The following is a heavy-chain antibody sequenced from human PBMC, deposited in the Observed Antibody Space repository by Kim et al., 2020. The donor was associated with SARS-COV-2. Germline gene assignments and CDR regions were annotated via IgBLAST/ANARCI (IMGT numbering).Heavy chain of an antibody. V-gene: IGHV1-3*01. CDR2: INAGNGNT. J-gene: IGHJ6*02. D-gene: IGHD2-15*01. CDR3: ARVVGYCSGGSCPYYYYYYGMDV. CDR1: GYTFTSYA. Sequence: ASVKVSCKASGYTFTSYAMHWVRQAPGQRLEWMGWINAGNGNTKYSQKFQGRVTITRDTSASTAYMELSSLRSEDTAVYYCARVVGYCSGGSCPYYYYYYGMDVWGQGTTVTVSS.